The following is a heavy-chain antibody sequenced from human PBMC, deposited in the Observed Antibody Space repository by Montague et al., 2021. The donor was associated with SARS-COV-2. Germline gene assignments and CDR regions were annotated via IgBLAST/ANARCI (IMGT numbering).Heavy chain of an antibody. CDR2: VYYTGST. Sequence: SETLSLTCTVSAGSISSHYWSWIRQPPGKALEWIGYVYYTGSTKYNPSLKSRVTMSVDTPKNRFSLRLTSVTAADTATYYCARGVYNRVIFVVSPRYYFDYWGQGNMVAVSA. V-gene: IGHV4-59*11. CDR1: AGSISSHY. J-gene: IGHJ4*02. CDR3: ARGVYNRVIFVVSPRYYFDY. D-gene: IGHD3-9*01.